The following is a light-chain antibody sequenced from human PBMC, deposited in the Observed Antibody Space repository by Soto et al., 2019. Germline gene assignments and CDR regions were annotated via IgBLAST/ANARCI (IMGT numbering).Light chain of an antibody. CDR2: GTS. Sequence: EIVLTQSPGTLSLSPGERATLSCRASERIYSAYLGWYQQKPGQAPRLLIYGTSSRATGIPDRFSGSGSGTDFTLTITRLEPEDFAVYYCQLYGRSITFGQGTRLEIK. V-gene: IGKV3-20*01. CDR3: QLYGRSIT. CDR1: ERIYSAY. J-gene: IGKJ5*01.